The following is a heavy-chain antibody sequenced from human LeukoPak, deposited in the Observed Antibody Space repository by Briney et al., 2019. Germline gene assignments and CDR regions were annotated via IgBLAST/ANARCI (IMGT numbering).Heavy chain of an antibody. D-gene: IGHD5-18*01. V-gene: IGHV3-11*04. CDR3: ARVRGSGYSSFYYYYYYMDV. J-gene: IGHJ6*03. CDR1: GFTFSDYY. CDR2: ISSSGSTI. Sequence: GGSLRLSCAASGFTFSDYYMSWIRQAPGKGLEWVSYISSSGSTIYYADSVKGRFTISRDNAKNSLYLQMNSLRAEDTAVYYCARVRGSGYSSFYYYYYYMDVWGKGTTVTVSS.